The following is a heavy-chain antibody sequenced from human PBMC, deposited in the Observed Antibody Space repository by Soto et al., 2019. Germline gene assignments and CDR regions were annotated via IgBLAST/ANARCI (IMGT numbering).Heavy chain of an antibody. Sequence: QVPLQESGPGLVKPSQTLSLTCTVSGGSISSEGYYWSWFRQLPGKGLEWIGDIYYSGTTYHNPSLRSRLTISGDASKNQFSLKLSSVTAADTGLYYCARGRGYSYGPYYFDYWGQGTLVTVSS. D-gene: IGHD5-18*01. V-gene: IGHV4-31*03. CDR1: GGSISSEGYY. J-gene: IGHJ4*02. CDR3: ARGRGYSYGPYYFDY. CDR2: IYYSGTT.